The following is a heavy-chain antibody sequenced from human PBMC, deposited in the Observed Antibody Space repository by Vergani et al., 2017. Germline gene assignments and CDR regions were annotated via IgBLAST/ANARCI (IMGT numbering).Heavy chain of an antibody. J-gene: IGHJ4*02. V-gene: IGHV4-59*02. CDR1: GASVNSYY. D-gene: IGHD3-10*01. Sequence: QVKLQESGPGLVKPSETLSLTCTVSGASVNSYYWSWIRQPPGKGLEWMGYVSFRGDTLYDPTVKGLITISLNTSSNQFSLYLTSVTAADTAVDYCARSRIYYGAGSTDYWGQGTLVTVSS. CDR3: ARSRIYYGAGSTDY. CDR2: VSFRGDT.